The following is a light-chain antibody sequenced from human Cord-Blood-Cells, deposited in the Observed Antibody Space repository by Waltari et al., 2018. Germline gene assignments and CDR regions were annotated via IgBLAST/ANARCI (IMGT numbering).Light chain of an antibody. V-gene: IGLV2-14*01. CDR1: SSDVGGYNY. J-gene: IGLJ2*01. Sequence: QSALTQPASVSGSPGQSITISCTGTSSDVGGYNYVSWYQQHPGKAPKLMIYDVSNRPSGFSTGFSGSNSGNTASLTISGLHAEDEADYYCSSYTSSSTLVFGGGTKLTVL. CDR3: SSYTSSSTLV. CDR2: DVS.